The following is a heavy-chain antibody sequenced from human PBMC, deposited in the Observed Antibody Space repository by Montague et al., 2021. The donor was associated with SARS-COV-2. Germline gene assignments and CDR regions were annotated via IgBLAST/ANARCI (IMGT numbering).Heavy chain of an antibody. CDR2: INNSGST. CDR1: GGSFSGHY. J-gene: IGHJ6*03. CDR3: ARGRIEVSMIVVVLTGASYDMDV. D-gene: IGHD3-22*01. V-gene: IGHV4-34*01. Sequence: SETLSLTCAVYGGSFSGHYWSWIRQPPGKGLEWIGEINNSGSTNYNPSLKSRVTISVDTSKNQFSLKLHSVTAADTAVYYCARGRIEVSMIVVVLTGASYDMDVWGKGTTVTASS.